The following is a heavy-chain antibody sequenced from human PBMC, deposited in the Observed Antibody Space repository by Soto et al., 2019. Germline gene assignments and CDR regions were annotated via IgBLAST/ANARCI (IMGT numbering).Heavy chain of an antibody. CDR2: IYYSGST. V-gene: IGHV4-30-4*01. CDR3: ASRYCSSTSSYKINWFDP. Sequence: TLSHTCTVSGGSISSGDYYWSWIRQPPGKGLEWIGYIYYSGSTYYNPSLKSRVTISVDTSKNQFSLKLSSVTAADTAVYYCASRYCSSTSSYKINWFDPWGQGTLVTVSS. D-gene: IGHD2-2*02. J-gene: IGHJ5*02. CDR1: GGSISSGDYY.